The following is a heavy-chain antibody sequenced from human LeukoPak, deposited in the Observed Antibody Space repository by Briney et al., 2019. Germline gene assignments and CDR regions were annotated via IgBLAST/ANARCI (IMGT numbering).Heavy chain of an antibody. V-gene: IGHV3-7*01. D-gene: IGHD1-7*01. CDR1: GFTFSSYW. CDR3: ARDSLRTRGYYFDY. Sequence: PGGSLRLSCAASGFTFSSYWMSWVRQAPGKGLEWVANIKQDGSEKYYVDSVKGRFTISRDNAKNSLYLQMNSLRAEDTAVYYCARDSLRTRGYYFDYWGQGTLVTVSS. J-gene: IGHJ4*02. CDR2: IKQDGSEK.